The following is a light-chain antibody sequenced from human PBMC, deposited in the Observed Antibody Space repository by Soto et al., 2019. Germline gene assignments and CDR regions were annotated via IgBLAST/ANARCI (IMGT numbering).Light chain of an antibody. CDR2: STN. V-gene: IGLV8-61*01. CDR3: TSYAGSNTPYV. CDR1: SGSVSTSYY. Sequence: QTVVTQEPSFSVSPGGTVTLTCGLISGSVSTSYYPSWYQQTPGQAPRTLIYSTNTRSPGVPDRFSGSILGNKAALTITGAQAEDEADYYCTSYAGSNTPYVFGPGTKLNVL. J-gene: IGLJ1*01.